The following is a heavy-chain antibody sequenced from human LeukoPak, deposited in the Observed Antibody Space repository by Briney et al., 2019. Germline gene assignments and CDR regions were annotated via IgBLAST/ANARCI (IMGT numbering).Heavy chain of an antibody. J-gene: IGHJ3*02. V-gene: IGHV4-38-2*02. CDR1: GYSISSGYY. CDR3: ARGFKNYYDSSGYKSAFDI. CDR2: IYYSGST. D-gene: IGHD3-22*01. Sequence: KSSETLSLTCTVSGYSISSGYYWGWIRQPPGKGLEWIGSIYYSGSTYYNPSLKSRVTISVDTSKNQFSLKLSSVTAADTAVYYCARGFKNYYDSSGYKSAFDIWGQGTMVTVSS.